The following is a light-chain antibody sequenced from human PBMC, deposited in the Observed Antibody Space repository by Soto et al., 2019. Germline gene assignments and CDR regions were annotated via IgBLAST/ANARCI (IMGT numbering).Light chain of an antibody. CDR1: QSISSW. CDR2: KAS. CDR3: QQYCSSGT. V-gene: IGKV1-5*03. Sequence: DIQMTQSPSTLSASVGDRVIITCRASQSISSWLAWCQQKPGKAPKVLIYKASSLESGVPARFSGSGSGTDFTLTISRLEPEDFAVYYCQQYCSSGTFGQGTKVDIK. J-gene: IGKJ1*01.